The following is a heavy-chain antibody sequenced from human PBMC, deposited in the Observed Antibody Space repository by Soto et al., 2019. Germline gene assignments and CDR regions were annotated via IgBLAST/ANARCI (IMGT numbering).Heavy chain of an antibody. CDR1: GYTFTSYG. CDR2: ISAYNGNT. Sequence: QVQLVQSGAEVKKPGASVKVSCKASGYTFTSYGISWVRQAPGQGLEWMGWISAYNGNTNYAQKLQGRVTMTTDTATSTAYMELRSLRSDDTAVYYCAREGRGNPDYYYYGMDVWGQGTTVTVSS. D-gene: IGHD3-16*01. V-gene: IGHV1-18*01. J-gene: IGHJ6*02. CDR3: AREGRGNPDYYYYGMDV.